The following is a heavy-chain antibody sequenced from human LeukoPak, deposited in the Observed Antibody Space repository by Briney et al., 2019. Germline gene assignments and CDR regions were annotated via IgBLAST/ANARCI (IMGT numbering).Heavy chain of an antibody. Sequence: GASVKVSCKASGHTFTSYGISWVRQAPGQGLEWMGWISAYNGNTNYAQKLQGRVTMTTDTSTSTAYKELRSLRSDDTAVCYCARGPSSSWYQYNWFDPWGQGTLVTVSS. V-gene: IGHV1-18*01. CDR3: ARGPSSSWYQYNWFDP. J-gene: IGHJ5*02. CDR2: ISAYNGNT. D-gene: IGHD6-13*01. CDR1: GHTFTSYG.